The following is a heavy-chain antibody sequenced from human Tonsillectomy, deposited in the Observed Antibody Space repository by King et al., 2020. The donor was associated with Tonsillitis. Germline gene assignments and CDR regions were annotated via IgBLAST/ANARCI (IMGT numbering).Heavy chain of an antibody. CDR1: GFTFSSYS. Sequence: VQLVESGGGLVKPGGSLRLSCAASGFTFSSYSMNWVRQAPGKGLEWVSSISSSSSYIYYADSVKGRFTISRDNAKNSLYLQMNSLRAEDTAVYYCAREPLPLTGKDAFDIWGQGTMVTVSS. V-gene: IGHV3-21*01. D-gene: IGHD7-27*01. CDR2: ISSSSSYI. CDR3: AREPLPLTGKDAFDI. J-gene: IGHJ3*02.